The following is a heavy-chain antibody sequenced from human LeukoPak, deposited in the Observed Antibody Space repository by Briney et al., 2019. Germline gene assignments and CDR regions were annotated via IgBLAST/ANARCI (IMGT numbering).Heavy chain of an antibody. CDR2: INAGNGNT. V-gene: IGHV1-3*01. D-gene: IGHD3-10*01. J-gene: IGHJ4*02. CDR3: ALQGVRGVSYYFDY. Sequence: ASVKVSCKTSGQTFSSYGFSWVRQAPGQRLEWMGRINAGNGNTKYSQKFQGRVTITRDTSASTAYMELSSLRSEDTAVYYCALQGVRGVSYYFDYWGQGTLVTVSS. CDR1: GQTFSSYG.